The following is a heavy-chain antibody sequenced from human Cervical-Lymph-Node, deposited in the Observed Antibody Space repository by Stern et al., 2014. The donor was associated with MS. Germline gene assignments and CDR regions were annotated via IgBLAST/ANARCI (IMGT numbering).Heavy chain of an antibody. CDR3: ARVKGSNSWSQPLDS. D-gene: IGHD6-19*01. Sequence: EQLVESGGGVVQPGRSMRLSCAASGFAFSTYTMHWVRQAPGKGLEWVAVTSYDGSNKYYAGSVRGRFTISRDNSKNTAYLQMDSLRGDDTALYYCARVKGSNSWSQPLDSWGQGTLVTVSS. V-gene: IGHV3-30*01. CDR1: GFAFSTYT. CDR2: TSYDGSNK. J-gene: IGHJ4*02.